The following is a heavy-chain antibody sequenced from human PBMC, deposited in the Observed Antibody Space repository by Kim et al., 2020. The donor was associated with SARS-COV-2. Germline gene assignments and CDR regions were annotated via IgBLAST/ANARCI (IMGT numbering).Heavy chain of an antibody. CDR2: IIPILGIA. Sequence: SVKVSCKASGGTFSSYTISWVRQAPGQGLEWMGRIIPILGIANYAQKFQGRVTITADKSTSTAYMELSSLRSEDTAVYYCARVFGDLGANYGDYEWGQGTLVTVSS. D-gene: IGHD4-17*01. J-gene: IGHJ4*02. CDR1: GGTFSSYT. CDR3: ARVFGDLGANYGDYE. V-gene: IGHV1-69*02.